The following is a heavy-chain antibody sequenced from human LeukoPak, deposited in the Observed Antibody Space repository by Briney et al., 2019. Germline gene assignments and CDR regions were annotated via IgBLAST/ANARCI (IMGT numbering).Heavy chain of an antibody. J-gene: IGHJ4*02. CDR3: ARGLGDY. CDR1: GGSISSSSYY. Sequence: SETLSLTCTVSGGSISSSSYYWGWIRQPPGKGLEWIGSIYYSGSTYYNPSLKSRVTISVDTSKNQFSLKLSSVTAADTAVYYCARGLGDYWGQGTLVTVSS. CDR2: IYYSGST. D-gene: IGHD7-27*01. V-gene: IGHV4-39*07.